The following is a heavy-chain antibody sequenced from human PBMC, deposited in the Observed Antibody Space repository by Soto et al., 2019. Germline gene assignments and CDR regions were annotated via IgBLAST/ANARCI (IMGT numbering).Heavy chain of an antibody. CDR3: ARGGPSGCSYGKRDYYYYGMDV. CDR2: INHSGST. D-gene: IGHD5-18*01. V-gene: IGHV4-34*01. J-gene: IGHJ6*02. Sequence: SETLSLTCAVYGGSFSGYYWSWIRQPPGKGLEWIGEINHSGSTNYNPSLKSRVTISVDTSKNQFSLKLSSVTAADTAVYYCARGGPSGCSYGKRDYYYYGMDVWGQGTTVTVSS. CDR1: GGSFSGYY.